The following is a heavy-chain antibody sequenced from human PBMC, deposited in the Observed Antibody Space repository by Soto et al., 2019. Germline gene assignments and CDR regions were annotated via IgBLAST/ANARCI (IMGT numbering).Heavy chain of an antibody. CDR2: IKTDGSET. CDR1: ACTLSSFC. D-gene: IGHD3-10*01. J-gene: IGHJ5*01. CDR3: TSDRYPRFYPGSGNDPCS. V-gene: IGHV3-7*03. Sequence: PGRSLRLSCAAAACTLSSFCKSLVRLPLGKGLEWVANIKTDGSETHNVDSVKARCTISRDNPKTSLCLQMNSLRVEETAVYFCTSDRYPRFYPGSGNDPCSWGHET.